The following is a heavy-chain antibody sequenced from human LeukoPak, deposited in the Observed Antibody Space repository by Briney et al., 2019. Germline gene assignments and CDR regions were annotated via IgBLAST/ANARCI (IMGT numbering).Heavy chain of an antibody. CDR3: ARHYGP. V-gene: IGHV4-34*01. CDR2: INPSGGT. Sequence: PSETLSLTCVVSGTSFSAYYWTWIRQPPGKGLEWIGEINPSGGTNYNPSLKSRVTISVDTSKNQFSLKLNSVTAADTAVYYCARHYGPWGQGTLVTVSS. CDR1: GTSFSAYY. J-gene: IGHJ5*02. D-gene: IGHD3-16*01.